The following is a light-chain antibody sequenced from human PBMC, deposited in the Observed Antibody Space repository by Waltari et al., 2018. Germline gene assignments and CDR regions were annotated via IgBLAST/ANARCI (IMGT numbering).Light chain of an antibody. J-gene: IGKJ2*01. Sequence: EIVLTQSPGTLSLSPGERATLSCRASQSISSSYLAWYQQKPGQAPRLLISGASSRATGIPDRFSGSGSGTDFTLTISRLEPEDFAVYYCQHYGSSSYTFGQGTKLEI. CDR1: QSISSSY. CDR3: QHYGSSSYT. V-gene: IGKV3-20*01. CDR2: GAS.